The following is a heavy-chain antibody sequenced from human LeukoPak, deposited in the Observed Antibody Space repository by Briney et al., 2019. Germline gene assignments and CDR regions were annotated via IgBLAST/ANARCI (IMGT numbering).Heavy chain of an antibody. CDR3: ARATVVAGYCTTTRCYKPFDI. D-gene: IGHD2-2*02. J-gene: IGHJ3*02. Sequence: ASVKVSCKASGYTFTNYDINWVRPATGQGLEWMRWMNPYSANTGYSQKFQGRVTFTRDTSISTAYMELSSLRSEDTAVYFCARATVVAGYCTTTRCYKPFDIWGQGTMVTVSS. CDR1: GYTFTNYD. V-gene: IGHV1-8*03. CDR2: MNPYSANT.